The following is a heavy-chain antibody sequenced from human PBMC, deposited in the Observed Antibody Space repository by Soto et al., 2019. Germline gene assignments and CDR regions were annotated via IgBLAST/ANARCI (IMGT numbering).Heavy chain of an antibody. J-gene: IGHJ4*02. Sequence: GGSLRLSCAASGFTFSSYGMHWVRQAPGKGLEWVAVIWYDGSNKYYADSVKGRFTISRDNSKNTLYLQMNSLRAEDTAVYYCARGMLIDSSGYYPAPNFDYWGQGTLVTVSS. CDR1: GFTFSSYG. V-gene: IGHV3-33*01. CDR3: ARGMLIDSSGYYPAPNFDY. D-gene: IGHD3-22*01. CDR2: IWYDGSNK.